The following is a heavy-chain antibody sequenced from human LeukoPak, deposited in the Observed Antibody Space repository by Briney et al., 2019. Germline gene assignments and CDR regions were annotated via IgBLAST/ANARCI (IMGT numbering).Heavy chain of an antibody. Sequence: ASVKVSCKASGGTFSSYAISWVRQAPGQGLKWMGGIIPIFGTANYAQKFQGRVTITADESTSTAYMELSSLRSEDTAVYYCARGTTVTTPFDYWGQGTLVTVSS. D-gene: IGHD4-17*01. CDR2: IIPIFGTA. V-gene: IGHV1-69*13. CDR1: GGTFSSYA. CDR3: ARGTTVTTPFDY. J-gene: IGHJ4*02.